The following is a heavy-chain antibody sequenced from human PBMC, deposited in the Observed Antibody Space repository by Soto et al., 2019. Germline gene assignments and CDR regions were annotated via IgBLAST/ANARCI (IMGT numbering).Heavy chain of an antibody. CDR1: GGTFSTYG. V-gene: IGHV1-69*13. D-gene: IGHD3-16*01. CDR3: ARVGGRYPVWLAVTNTMDAFDI. J-gene: IGHJ3*02. CDR2: IIPKFGTT. Sequence: ASVKVSCKASGGTFSTYGMNWVRLAPGQGLEWMGGIIPKFGTTNYAQKFQGRVTITADEATNTAYMELNYLRSEDTALYYCARVGGRYPVWLAVTNTMDAFDIWGQGTMVTVSS.